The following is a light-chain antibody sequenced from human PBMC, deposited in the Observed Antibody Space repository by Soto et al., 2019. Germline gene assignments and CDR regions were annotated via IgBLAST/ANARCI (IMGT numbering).Light chain of an antibody. CDR2: DVS. Sequence: QSALTQPASVSGSPGQSITISCTGTGTDVGGYNYVSWYQHHPGKAPKLIIYDVSDRPSGVSNRFSGSKSPNTASLTISGLQAEDEADYYCSSYTTSSTLWVFGGGTQLTVL. CDR3: SSYTTSSTLWV. CDR1: GTDVGGYNY. J-gene: IGLJ3*02. V-gene: IGLV2-14*01.